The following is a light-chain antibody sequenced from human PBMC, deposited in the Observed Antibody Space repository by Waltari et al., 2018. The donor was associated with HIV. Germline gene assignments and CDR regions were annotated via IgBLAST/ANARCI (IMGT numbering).Light chain of an antibody. J-gene: IGLJ2*01. CDR2: SKN. Sequence: SSALTQDPTVSVALGQTVKITCPGDSLSTKYASWYQARPGQAPVLVIFSKNSRPSGIPDRFSGSTSGETASLTIIGAQAEDEAAYFCSSRDSSNSPLLFGGGTKLTVL. CDR3: SSRDSSNSPLL. CDR1: SLSTKY. V-gene: IGLV3-19*01.